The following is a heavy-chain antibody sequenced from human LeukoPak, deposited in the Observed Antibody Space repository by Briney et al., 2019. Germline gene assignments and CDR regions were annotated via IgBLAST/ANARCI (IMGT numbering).Heavy chain of an antibody. CDR2: IKSKTDGGTT. D-gene: IGHD5-18*01. CDR3: TASGYSYGSYYFDY. V-gene: IGHV3-15*01. CDR1: GFTFSNAW. Sequence: GGSLRLSCAASGFTFSNAWMSWVRQAPGKGLEWVGRIKSKTDGGTTDYAAPVKGRFTISRDDSKNTLYLQMTSLKTEDTAVYYCTASGYSYGSYYFDYWGQGTLITVSS. J-gene: IGHJ4*02.